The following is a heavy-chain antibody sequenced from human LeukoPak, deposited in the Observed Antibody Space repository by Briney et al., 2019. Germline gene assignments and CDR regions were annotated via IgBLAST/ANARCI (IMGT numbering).Heavy chain of an antibody. CDR1: GGTFSSYA. D-gene: IGHD2-2*01. CDR3: ARRYCSSTSCHYFDY. J-gene: IGHJ4*02. CDR2: MNPNSGNT. V-gene: IGHV1-8*02. Sequence: GASVKVSCKASGGTFSSYAISWVRQAPGQGLEWMGWMNPNSGNTGYAQKFQGRVTMTRNTSINTAYMDLSSLTSEDTAVYYCARRYCSSTSCHYFDYWGQGTLVTVSS.